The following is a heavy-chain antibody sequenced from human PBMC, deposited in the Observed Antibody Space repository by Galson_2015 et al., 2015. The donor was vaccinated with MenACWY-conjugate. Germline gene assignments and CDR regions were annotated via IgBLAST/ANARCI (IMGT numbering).Heavy chain of an antibody. CDR1: GLTFGTYD. V-gene: IGHV3-48*03. J-gene: IGHJ3*02. D-gene: IGHD1-7*01. Sequence: SLRLSCAASGLTFGTYDMNWVRQAPGKGLKWISYISSSSSTIHYADSVKGRFTISRDNAKNSLYLQMNSLRAEDTAVYYCVKDRRNRYNWNYAFDIWGQGTMVTVS. CDR2: ISSSSSTI. CDR3: VKDRRNRYNWNYAFDI.